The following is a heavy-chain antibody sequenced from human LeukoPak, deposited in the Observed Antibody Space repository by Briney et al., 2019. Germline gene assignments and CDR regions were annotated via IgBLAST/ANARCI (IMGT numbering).Heavy chain of an antibody. CDR2: IKLYGGAV. V-gene: IGHV3-7*05. CDR3: VQEVHATYDY. J-gene: IGHJ4*02. D-gene: IGHD4/OR15-4a*01. CDR1: GFTFSAYW. Sequence: GSLRLSCAASGFTFSAYWLAWVRQAPGEGLGWVASIKLYGGAVFYVASVMGRFTITRDNAQITLYLQMNRLRADDTAIYYGVQEVHATYDYWGQGTLVTVSS.